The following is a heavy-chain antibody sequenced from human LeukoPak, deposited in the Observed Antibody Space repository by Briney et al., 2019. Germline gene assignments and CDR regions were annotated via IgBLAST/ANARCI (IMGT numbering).Heavy chain of an antibody. J-gene: IGHJ3*02. D-gene: IGHD6-6*01. Sequence: SVKVSCKASGGTFSSYAISWVRQAPGQGLEWMGRIIPILGIANYAQKFQGRVTITADKSTSTAYMELRSLRSDDTAVYYCARDRWSSSSSEGALDIWGQGTMVTVSS. CDR2: IIPILGIA. CDR3: ARDRWSSSSSEGALDI. CDR1: GGTFSSYA. V-gene: IGHV1-69*04.